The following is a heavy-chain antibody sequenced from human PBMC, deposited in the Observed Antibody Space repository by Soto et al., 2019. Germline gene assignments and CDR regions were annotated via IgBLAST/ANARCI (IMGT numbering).Heavy chain of an antibody. Sequence: SETLSLTCTVSGGSITSDYSYWSWVRQHPGKGLEWIGNIYYNGRPYYNPSLTSRVAISLDTSRNQFSLRLTSVTAADTAVYYCARVLRDYDSGGYFYVPNWFDPWGQGTLVTVSS. D-gene: IGHD3-22*01. J-gene: IGHJ5*02. CDR2: IYYNGRP. CDR3: ARVLRDYDSGGYFYVPNWFDP. V-gene: IGHV4-31*03. CDR1: GGSITSDYSY.